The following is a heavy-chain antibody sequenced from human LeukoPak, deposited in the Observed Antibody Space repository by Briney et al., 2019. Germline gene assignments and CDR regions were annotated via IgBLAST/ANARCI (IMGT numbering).Heavy chain of an antibody. CDR3: AKDEPDYYDSSGAPWKVY. D-gene: IGHD3-22*01. CDR2: ISGSGGST. Sequence: GGSLRLSCAASGFTFSSYAMSWVRQAPGKGLEWVSAISGSGGSTYYADSVKGRFTISRDNSKNTLYLQMNSLRAEDTAVYYCAKDEPDYYDSSGAPWKVYWGQGTLVTVSS. CDR1: GFTFSSYA. V-gene: IGHV3-23*01. J-gene: IGHJ4*02.